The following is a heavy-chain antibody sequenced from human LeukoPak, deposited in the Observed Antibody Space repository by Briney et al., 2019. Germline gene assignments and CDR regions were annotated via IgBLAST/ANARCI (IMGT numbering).Heavy chain of an antibody. CDR3: ARDPREWDLALAENYYYGMDV. J-gene: IGHJ6*02. V-gene: IGHV4-39*07. CDR2: IYYSGST. Sequence: SETLSLTCTVSGGSISSSSYYWGWIRQPPGKGLEWIGSIYYSGSTYYNPSLKSRVTISVDTSKNQFSLKLSSVTAADTAVYYCARDPREWDLALAENYYYGMDVWGQGTTVTVSS. D-gene: IGHD6-19*01. CDR1: GGSISSSSYY.